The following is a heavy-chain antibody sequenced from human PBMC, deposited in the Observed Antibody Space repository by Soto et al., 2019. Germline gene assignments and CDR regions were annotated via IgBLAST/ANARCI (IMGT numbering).Heavy chain of an antibody. Sequence: QVQLVQSGAEVKKPGSSVKVSCKASGGTFSSYAISWVRQAPGQGLEWMGGIIPIFGTANDAQKFQGRVTITADASTSTADMELSSLRSEDTAVYYCARDPLYGDRNKASGDDYWGQGTLVTVSS. J-gene: IGHJ4*02. V-gene: IGHV1-69*12. CDR2: IIPIFGTA. CDR1: GGTFSSYA. D-gene: IGHD4-17*01. CDR3: ARDPLYGDRNKASGDDY.